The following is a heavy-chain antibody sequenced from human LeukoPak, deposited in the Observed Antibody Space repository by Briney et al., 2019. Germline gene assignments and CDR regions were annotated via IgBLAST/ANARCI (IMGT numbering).Heavy chain of an antibody. Sequence: ASVKVSCKASGDTFSNYAISWVRQAPRQGLEWMGGIIPIFGTTNYAQKFQGRVTITADKSTSTVYMELSSLRSEDTAVYFCSRVASGSSLDYWGQGTLVTVSS. CDR3: SRVASGSSLDY. CDR1: GDTFSNYA. V-gene: IGHV1-69*06. J-gene: IGHJ4*02. CDR2: IIPIFGTT. D-gene: IGHD5-12*01.